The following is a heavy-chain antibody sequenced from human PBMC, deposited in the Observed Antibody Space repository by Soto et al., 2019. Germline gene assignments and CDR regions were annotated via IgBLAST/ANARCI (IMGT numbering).Heavy chain of an antibody. Sequence: QVQLVESGGGVVQPGMSLRLSCAASGFTLSNYGMHWVRQAPGKGLEWVAVIWYDGSNKYYADSVKGRFTISRDNSKNTLYLQMNTLRAEDTAVYYCARHKGGDPYYFDYWGQGTLVTVSS. CDR3: ARHKGGDPYYFDY. V-gene: IGHV3-33*01. CDR2: IWYDGSNK. CDR1: GFTLSNYG. J-gene: IGHJ4*02. D-gene: IGHD4-17*01.